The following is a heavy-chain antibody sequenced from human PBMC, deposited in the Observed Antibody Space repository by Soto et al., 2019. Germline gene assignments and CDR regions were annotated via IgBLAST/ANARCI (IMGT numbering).Heavy chain of an antibody. CDR3: ARTYSTSWANAFDI. Sequence: QVQLVESGGGVVQPGKSLRLSCAASGFTFSSYGMNWVRQAPGKGLEWVAVIWNDGSNKYYADSVKGRFTISRDNSKNTLYLQMYSLRAEDTAVDYCARTYSTSWANAFDIGGQGTLVTVSS. CDR2: IWNDGSNK. D-gene: IGHD2-2*01. J-gene: IGHJ3*02. CDR1: GFTFSSYG. V-gene: IGHV3-33*01.